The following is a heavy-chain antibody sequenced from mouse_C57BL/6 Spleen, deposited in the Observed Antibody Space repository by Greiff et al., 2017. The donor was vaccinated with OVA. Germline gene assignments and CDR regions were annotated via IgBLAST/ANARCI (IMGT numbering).Heavy chain of an antibody. CDR1: GFTFSSYA. J-gene: IGHJ3*01. V-gene: IGHV5-4*01. Sequence: EVMLVESGGGLVKPGGSLKLSCAASGFTFSSYAMSWVRQTPEKRLEWVATISDGGSYTYYPDNVKGRFTISRDNAKNNLYLQMSHLKSEDTAMYYCAREERIAYWGQGTLGTVSA. CDR2: ISDGGSYT. CDR3: AREERIAY.